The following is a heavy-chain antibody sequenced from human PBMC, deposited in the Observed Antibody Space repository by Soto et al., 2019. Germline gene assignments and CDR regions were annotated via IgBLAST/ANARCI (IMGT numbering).Heavy chain of an antibody. CDR3: ARDQVGATGDY. Sequence: QVQLVQSGAEVKKPGASVKVSCKASGYTFTSYAMHWVRQAPGQRLEWMGWINAGNGNTKYSQKVQGRVTMTTDTSTNTAYMELRSLRSDDTAVYYCARDQVGATGDYWGQGTLVTVSS. CDR2: INAGNGNT. D-gene: IGHD1-26*01. V-gene: IGHV1-3*01. J-gene: IGHJ4*02. CDR1: GYTFTSYA.